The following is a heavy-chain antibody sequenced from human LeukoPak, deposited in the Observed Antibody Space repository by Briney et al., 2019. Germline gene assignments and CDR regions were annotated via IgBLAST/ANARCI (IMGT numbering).Heavy chain of an antibody. D-gene: IGHD3-10*01. CDR1: GFTFANYG. J-gene: IGHJ4*02. CDR2: INQDGNEK. Sequence: GGSLRLSCSTFGFTFANYGVSWFRQAPGKGLEWVANINQDGNEKYYVDSVKGRFTISRDNAKSSLYLQMNSLRAEDTAVYYCARAGLLWFGESYFDYWGQGTLVTVSS. CDR3: ARAGLLWFGESYFDY. V-gene: IGHV3-7*01.